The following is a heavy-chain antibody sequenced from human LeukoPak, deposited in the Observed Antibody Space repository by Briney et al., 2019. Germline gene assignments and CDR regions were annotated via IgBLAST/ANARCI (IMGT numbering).Heavy chain of an antibody. CDR2: ISYDGSNK. J-gene: IGHJ4*02. CDR3: ARDLSIAVAGMAPFDY. Sequence: PGGSLRLSCAASGFTFSSYAMHWVRQATGKGLEWVAVISYDGSNKYYADSVKGRFTISRDNAKNSLYLQMNSLRAEDTAVYYCARDLSIAVAGMAPFDYWGQGTLVTVSS. D-gene: IGHD6-19*01. V-gene: IGHV3-30-3*01. CDR1: GFTFSSYA.